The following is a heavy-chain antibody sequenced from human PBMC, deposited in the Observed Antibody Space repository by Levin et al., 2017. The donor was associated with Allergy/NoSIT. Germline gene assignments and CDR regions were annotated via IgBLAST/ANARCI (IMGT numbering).Heavy chain of an antibody. CDR3: AGTRWYFDL. D-gene: IGHD1-1*01. CDR2: IYYSGST. V-gene: IGHV4-39*01. CDR1: GGSISSSSHY. J-gene: IGHJ2*01. Sequence: SETLSLTCTVSGGSISSSSHYWGWIRQPPGKGLEWIGSIYYSGSTYYNPSLKSRVTISVDTSKNQFSLKLSSVTAADTAVYYRAGTRWYFDLWGRGTLVTVSS.